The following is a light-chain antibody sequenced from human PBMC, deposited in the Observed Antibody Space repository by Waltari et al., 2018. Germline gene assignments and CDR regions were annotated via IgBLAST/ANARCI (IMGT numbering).Light chain of an antibody. J-gene: IGKJ1*01. CDR1: QSVFYSSNNKNF. CDR3: QQYYSTPVA. CDR2: WAS. Sequence: DIVMTQSPDSLAVSLGQRATINCKSSQSVFYSSNNKNFLAWYQQKPGQPPKLLIYWASTRKSGVPDRFSGGGSGTDFTLTISSLQAEDVAVYYCQQYYSTPVAFGQGTKVEIK. V-gene: IGKV4-1*01.